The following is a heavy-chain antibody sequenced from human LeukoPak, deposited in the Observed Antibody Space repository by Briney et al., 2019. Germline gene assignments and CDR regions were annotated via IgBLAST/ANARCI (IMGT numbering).Heavy chain of an antibody. D-gene: IGHD6-6*01. CDR2: IYYSGST. V-gene: IGHV4-59*12. CDR3: ARDRSVGVLPAPPFDF. Sequence: SETLSLTCTVSGGSISNYYWSWVRQPPGKGLEWIGYIYYSGSTNYNPSLKSRVTISVDTSKNQFSLTLTSVTAADTAVYYCARDRSVGVLPAPPFDFWGQGTLVTVSS. J-gene: IGHJ4*02. CDR1: GGSISNYY.